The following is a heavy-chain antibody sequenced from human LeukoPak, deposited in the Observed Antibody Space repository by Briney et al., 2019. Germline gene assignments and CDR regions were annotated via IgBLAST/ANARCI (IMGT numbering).Heavy chain of an antibody. CDR2: INHSGST. CDR3: AGARTRGPYDAFDI. V-gene: IGHV4-39*07. D-gene: IGHD3-10*01. J-gene: IGHJ3*02. Sequence: PSETLSLTCTVSGGSISSSSYYWGWIRQPPGKGLEWIGEINHSGSTNYNPSLKSRVTISVDTSKNQFSLKLSSVTAADTAVYYCAGARTRGPYDAFDIWGQGTMVTVSS. CDR1: GGSISSSSYY.